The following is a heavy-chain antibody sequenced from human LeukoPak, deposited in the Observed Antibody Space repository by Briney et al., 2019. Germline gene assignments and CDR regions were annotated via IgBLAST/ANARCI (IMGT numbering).Heavy chain of an antibody. Sequence: ASETLSLTCAVTGVSFSDSYWSWIRQPPGKGLEWIGEITHSGSSKYNASLKTRVTISVDTSTNQFSLRMNSVTAAGTAVYYCVRGIRSWGRKVLDHWGLGTLVTVSS. CDR3: VRGIRSWGRKVLDH. J-gene: IGHJ4*02. V-gene: IGHV4-34*01. D-gene: IGHD3-16*01. CDR2: ITHSGSS. CDR1: GVSFSDSY.